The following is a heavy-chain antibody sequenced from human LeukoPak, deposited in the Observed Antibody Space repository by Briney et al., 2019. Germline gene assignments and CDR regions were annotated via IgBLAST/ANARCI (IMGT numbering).Heavy chain of an antibody. CDR1: GGSISSDNYS. J-gene: IGHJ3*01. D-gene: IGHD2-21*02. CDR3: ARYRHCGGDCYPNDAFDV. CDR2: IYYSGST. V-gene: IGHV4-39*07. Sequence: SETLSLTCTFTGGSISSDNYSWGWLRQPPVKGLEWIGSIYYSGSTYYNPSLKSRVTISIDTSKNQFSLKVSSVTAADTAVYYCARYRHCGGDCYPNDAFDVWGQGTMVTVSS.